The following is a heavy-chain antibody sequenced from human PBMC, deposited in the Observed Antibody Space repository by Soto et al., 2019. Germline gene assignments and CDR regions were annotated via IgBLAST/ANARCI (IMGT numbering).Heavy chain of an antibody. CDR1: GFTFSSYA. D-gene: IGHD3-10*01. J-gene: IGHJ6*02. CDR2: ISGSGGST. CDR3: AKAQMIRYYYGSGSYYYYGMDV. V-gene: IGHV3-23*01. Sequence: GGSLRLSCAASGFTFSSYAMSWVRQAPGKGLEWVSAISGSGGSTYYADSVKGRFTISRDNSKNTLYLQMNSLRAEDTAVYYCAKAQMIRYYYGSGSYYYYGMDVWGQGTTVTVSS.